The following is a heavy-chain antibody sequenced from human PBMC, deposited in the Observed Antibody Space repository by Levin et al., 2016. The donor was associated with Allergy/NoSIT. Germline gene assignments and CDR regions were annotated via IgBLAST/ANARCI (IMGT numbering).Heavy chain of an antibody. CDR3: AKNSSVTVPGRDSFKYFDL. CDR2: IYYSGST. V-gene: IGHV4-38-2*02. CDR1: GYFISEGDY. J-gene: IGHJ5*02. D-gene: IGHD6-19*01. Sequence: SETLSLTCTVSGYFISEGDYWGWIRQPPGKGLEWIGSIYYSGSTHYNPSFKSRITISVDTSKNHFSLEVTSVTAADTAVYYCAKNSSVTVPGRDSFKYFDLWGQGTLVTVSS.